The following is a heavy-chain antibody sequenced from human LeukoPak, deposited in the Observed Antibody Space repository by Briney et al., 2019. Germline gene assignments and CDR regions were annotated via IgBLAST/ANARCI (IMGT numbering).Heavy chain of an antibody. CDR2: IRYDGSNK. CDR1: GFTFGSYG. CDR3: TTVAQDIVVVVAATNHDY. J-gene: IGHJ4*02. Sequence: GGSLRLSCAASGFTFGSYGMHWVRQAPGKGLDWVAFIRYDGSNKYYADSVKGRFTISRDNSKNTLYLQMNSLKTEDTAVYYCTTVAQDIVVVVAATNHDYWGRGTLVTVSS. V-gene: IGHV3-30*02. D-gene: IGHD2-15*01.